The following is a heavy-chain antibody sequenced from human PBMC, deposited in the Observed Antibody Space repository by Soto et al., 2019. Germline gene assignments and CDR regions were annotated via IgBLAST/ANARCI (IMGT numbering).Heavy chain of an antibody. J-gene: IGHJ6*02. Sequence: QVQLQQWGAGLLKPSETLSLTCAVYGGSFSGYYWSWIRQPPGKGLEWIGEINHSGSTNYNPSLKSRVPISVDTSKNQFSLKLSSVTAADTAVYYCARVMVGYCSGGSCYYYYYGMDVWGQGTTVTVSS. CDR3: ARVMVGYCSGGSCYYYYYGMDV. CDR1: GGSFSGYY. D-gene: IGHD2-15*01. CDR2: INHSGST. V-gene: IGHV4-34*01.